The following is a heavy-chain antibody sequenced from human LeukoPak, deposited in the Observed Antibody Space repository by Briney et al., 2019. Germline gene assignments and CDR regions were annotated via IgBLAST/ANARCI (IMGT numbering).Heavy chain of an antibody. J-gene: IGHJ4*02. D-gene: IGHD3-22*01. Sequence: GASVKVSCKASGGTFSSYAISWVRQAPGQGLEWMGGIIPIFGTASYAQKFQGRVTITADESTSTAYMELSSLRSEDTAVYYCARHPQANYYDSSGVQYFDYWGQGTLVIVSS. CDR3: ARHPQANYYDSSGVQYFDY. CDR1: GGTFSSYA. CDR2: IIPIFGTA. V-gene: IGHV1-69*13.